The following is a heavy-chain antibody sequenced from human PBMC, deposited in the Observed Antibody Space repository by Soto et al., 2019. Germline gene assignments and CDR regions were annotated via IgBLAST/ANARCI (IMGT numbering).Heavy chain of an antibody. CDR2: IYKSATT. D-gene: IGHD7-27*01. J-gene: IGHJ5*01. CDR3: ARGRYCLTGRCFPNWFDS. V-gene: IGHV4-30-4*01. Sequence: QVQLLESGPGLVKPSQTLSLTCSVSGDSISNLDYFWAWIRQPPGQALEYIGYIYKSATTYYNPSFESRVAISVDTSKSQFSLNVTSVIAADTAVYFCARGRYCLTGRCFPNWFDSWGQGALVTVSS. CDR1: GDSISNLDYF.